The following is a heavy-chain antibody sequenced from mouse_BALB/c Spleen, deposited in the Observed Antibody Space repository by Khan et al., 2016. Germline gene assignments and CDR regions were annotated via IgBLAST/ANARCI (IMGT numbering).Heavy chain of an antibody. V-gene: IGHV14-3*02. CDR3: ARSPYEYDVGVAY. D-gene: IGHD2-4*01. CDR1: GFNIKDTY. J-gene: IGHJ3*01. Sequence: VRLQQSGAELVKPGASVKLSCTASGFNIKDTYMHWVKQRPEQGLEWIGRIDPANGNTKYDPKFQGKATITADTSSNTAYLQLSSLTSEDTAVYYCARSPYEYDVGVAYWGQGTLVTVSA. CDR2: IDPANGNT.